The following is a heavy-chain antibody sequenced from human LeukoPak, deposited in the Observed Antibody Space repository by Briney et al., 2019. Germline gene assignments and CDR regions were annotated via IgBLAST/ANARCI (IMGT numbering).Heavy chain of an antibody. D-gene: IGHD3-22*01. Sequence: SETLSFTCAVYGGSFSGYYWSWIRQPPGKGLEWIGEINHSGSTNYNPSLKSRVTISVDTSKNQFSLKLSSVTAADTAVYYCARGITDYYDSSGYYFFDYWGQGTLVTVSS. CDR1: GGSFSGYY. CDR2: INHSGST. J-gene: IGHJ4*02. V-gene: IGHV4-34*01. CDR3: ARGITDYYDSSGYYFFDY.